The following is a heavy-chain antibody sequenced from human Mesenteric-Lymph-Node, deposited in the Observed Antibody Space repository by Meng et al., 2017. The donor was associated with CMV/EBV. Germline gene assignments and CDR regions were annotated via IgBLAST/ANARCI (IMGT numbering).Heavy chain of an antibody. J-gene: IGHJ6*02. CDR1: GFTFSSYS. V-gene: IGHV3-21*04. D-gene: IGHD2-21*01. Sequence: GGSLRLSCTASGFTFSSYSMNWVRQAPGKGLEWVSSISSSYSYIYYADSVKGRFTISRDNAKNSLYLQMNSLRADDTAVYYCARDSVVIGIHYYYGMDVWGQGTTVTVSS. CDR3: ARDSVVIGIHYYYGMDV. CDR2: ISSSYSYI.